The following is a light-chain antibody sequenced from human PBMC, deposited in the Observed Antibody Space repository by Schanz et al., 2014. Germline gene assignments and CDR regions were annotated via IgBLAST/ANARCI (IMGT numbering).Light chain of an antibody. CDR2: DVS. V-gene: IGLV2-11*01. Sequence: QSALTQPRSVSGSPGQSVTISCTGTSSDVGGYNYVSWYQQHPGKAPKLMIYDVSKRPSGVPDRFSASKSGTSASLAISGLQSQDEADYYCAAWSDSLQSWVFGGGTKLTVL. CDR1: SSDVGGYNY. J-gene: IGLJ3*02. CDR3: AAWSDSLQSWV.